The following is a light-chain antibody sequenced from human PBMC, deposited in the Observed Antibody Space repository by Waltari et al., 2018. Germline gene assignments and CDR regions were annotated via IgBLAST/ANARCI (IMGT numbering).Light chain of an antibody. J-gene: IGLJ2*01. CDR3: TSYRSTNTRVI. CDR2: DVS. V-gene: IGLV2-14*03. CDR1: NGDVGGYYY. Sequence: QSALTQPASVSGSPGQSITISCTGINGDVGGYYYVSWYQQYPGKAPTLLIYDVSHRPSGVSIRFSASKSGNTASLTISGLQTEDEADYYCTSYRSTNTRVIFGGGTKLAVL.